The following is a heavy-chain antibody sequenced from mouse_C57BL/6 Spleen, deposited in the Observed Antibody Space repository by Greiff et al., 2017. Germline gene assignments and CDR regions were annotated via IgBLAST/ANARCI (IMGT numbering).Heavy chain of an antibody. J-gene: IGHJ3*01. CDR1: GYSITSGYY. V-gene: IGHV3-6*01. CDR3: ARSDGSSYPY. CDR2: ISYDGSN. D-gene: IGHD1-1*01. Sequence: DVQLQESGPGLVKPSQSLSLTCSVTGYSITSGYYWNWIRQFPGNKLEWMGYISYDGSNNYNPSLKNRISITRDTSKNQFFLKLNSVTTEDTATYYCARSDGSSYPYWGQGTLVTVSA.